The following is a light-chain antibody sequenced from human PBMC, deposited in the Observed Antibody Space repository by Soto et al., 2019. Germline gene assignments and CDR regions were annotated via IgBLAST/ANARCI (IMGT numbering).Light chain of an antibody. Sequence: VTTQSPGTLSLSPGERATLSCRASQSVSSSHLAWYQQKPGQAPRLLIYRASSRATGIPDRCSGSGSGTDFTLTISRLEPKDFAVYYCQRYGGFGQGTKVDNK. V-gene: IGKV3-20*01. CDR1: QSVSSSH. CDR2: RAS. CDR3: QRYGG. J-gene: IGKJ1*01.